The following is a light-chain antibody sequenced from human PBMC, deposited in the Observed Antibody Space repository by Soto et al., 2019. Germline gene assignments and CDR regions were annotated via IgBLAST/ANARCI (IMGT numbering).Light chain of an antibody. V-gene: IGLV2-14*03. CDR2: DVS. Sequence: QSVLTQPASVSGSPGQSITISCAGTSSDIGSFNYVSWYQQHPGKAPKLILFDVSDRPSGVSNRFSGSKSGNTASLTISGLQAEDEADYYCSSYTTSSTWVFGGGTKVTVL. J-gene: IGLJ3*02. CDR1: SSDIGSFNY. CDR3: SSYTTSSTWV.